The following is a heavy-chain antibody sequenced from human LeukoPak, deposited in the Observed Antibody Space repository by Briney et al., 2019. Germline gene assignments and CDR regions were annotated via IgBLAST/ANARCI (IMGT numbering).Heavy chain of an antibody. CDR2: INPSGGST. V-gene: IGHV1-46*01. CDR1: GYTFTGYY. CDR3: ARDGDENSSSWSWFDP. Sequence: GASVKVSCKASGYTFTGYYMHWVRQAPGQGLEWMGIINPSGGSTTYAQKFQGRVTMTGDTSTSTVYMELSSLRSEDTAVYFCARDGDENSSSWSWFDPWGQGTLVTVSS. J-gene: IGHJ5*02. D-gene: IGHD6-13*01.